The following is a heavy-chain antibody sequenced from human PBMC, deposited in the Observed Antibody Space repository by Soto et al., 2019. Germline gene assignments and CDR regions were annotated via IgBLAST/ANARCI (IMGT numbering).Heavy chain of an antibody. V-gene: IGHV3-66*01. D-gene: IGHD2-21*01. CDR1: GFTVSSKY. J-gene: IGHJ6*04. CDR2: IQSGGPA. CDR3: ASDDVLCDGNLFYGVPLDV. Sequence: EVHLLESGGGLVQTGGSLRLSCAASGFTVSSKYMSWVRQAPGKGLEWVSLIQSGGPADYADSVKGRFTISSDTSENTMHLTLERLRAEDIAVYYCASDDVLCDGNLFYGVPLDVGGKGTTVTVSS.